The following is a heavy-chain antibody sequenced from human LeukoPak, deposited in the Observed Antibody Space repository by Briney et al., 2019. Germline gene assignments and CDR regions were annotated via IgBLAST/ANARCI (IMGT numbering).Heavy chain of an antibody. D-gene: IGHD6-19*01. CDR3: ARAASVRGWYVAY. V-gene: IGHV4-34*01. Sequence: SETLSLTCAVYGGSYRGYYWSWIRQPPGKGLEWIGEINHSGSTNYNPSLKSRVTISVDTSKNQFSLKLSSVTAADTAVYYCARAASVRGWYVAYWGQGTLVAVSS. J-gene: IGHJ4*02. CDR2: INHSGST. CDR1: GGSYRGYY.